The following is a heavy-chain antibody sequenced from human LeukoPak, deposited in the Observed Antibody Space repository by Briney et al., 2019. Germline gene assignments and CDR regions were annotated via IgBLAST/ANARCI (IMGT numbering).Heavy chain of an antibody. J-gene: IGHJ6*01. CDR2: MYYSGTT. V-gene: IGHV4-59*12. D-gene: IGHD2-21*01. CDR1: GSSMNLYS. CDR3: ATTEKNRYYINL. Sequence: SETLSLTCSVSGSSMNLYSWNWIRQSPGKGLEWIAYMYYSGTTNYNPSLENRAAISLDLSRHQFSLRLNSVTAGDTAVYFCATTEKNRYYINLWGPGTTVIVSS.